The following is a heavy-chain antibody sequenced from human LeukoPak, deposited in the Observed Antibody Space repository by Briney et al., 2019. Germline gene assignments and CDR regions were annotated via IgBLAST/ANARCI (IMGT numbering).Heavy chain of an antibody. V-gene: IGHV3-66*02. Sequence: GGSLRLSCAASGFTVSSNYMSWVRQAPGKGLEWVSVIYSGGSTYYADSVKGRFTISRDNSKNTLYLQMNTLRAEDTAVYYCPRHDILTGYYGDYWGPGTLVTVSS. CDR1: GFTVSSNY. D-gene: IGHD3-9*01. CDR3: PRHDILTGYYGDY. J-gene: IGHJ4*02. CDR2: IYSGGST.